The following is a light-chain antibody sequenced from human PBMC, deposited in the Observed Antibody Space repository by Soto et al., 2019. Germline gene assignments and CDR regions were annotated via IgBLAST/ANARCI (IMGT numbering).Light chain of an antibody. CDR1: QSVSSN. CDR2: GAS. V-gene: IGKV3-15*01. J-gene: IGKJ4*01. CDR3: QQYNNWPLT. Sequence: EIVMTKSPASLSVSPGERATLSCRASQSVSSNLAWYQQKPGQAPRLLIYGASTRATGIPARFSGSGSGTDFTLTISSLQSEDFAVYYCQQYNNWPLTFGGGTKVDIK.